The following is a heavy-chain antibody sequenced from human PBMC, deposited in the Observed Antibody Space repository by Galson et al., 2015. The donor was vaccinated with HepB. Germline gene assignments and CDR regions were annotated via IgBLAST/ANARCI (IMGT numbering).Heavy chain of an antibody. V-gene: IGHV3-74*01. CDR2: INSDGSRT. J-gene: IGHJ5*02. CDR1: GFTFSSYW. Sequence: SLRLSCAASGFTFSSYWMHWVRQAPGKGLVWVSRINSDGSRTSYADSVKGRFTISRDNAKNTLYLQMNSLRAEDTAVYYCARGWVGQQWLTLYFDLWGQGTLVTVSS. CDR3: ARGWVGQQWLTLYFDL. D-gene: IGHD6-19*01.